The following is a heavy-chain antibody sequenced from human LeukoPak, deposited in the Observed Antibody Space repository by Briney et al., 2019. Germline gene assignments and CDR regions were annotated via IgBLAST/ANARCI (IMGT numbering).Heavy chain of an antibody. CDR3: ARANIVGAPFDF. J-gene: IGHJ4*02. Sequence: SQTLSLTCAVSGGSISSGGHSWSWIRQPPGKDLEWIGYIYHSGSTYYNPSLRSRLSISLDKSKNQISLKLRSVAAADTAVYYCARANIVGAPFDFWGRGTLVTVSS. V-gene: IGHV4-30-2*01. D-gene: IGHD1-26*01. CDR1: GGSISSGGHS. CDR2: IYHSGST.